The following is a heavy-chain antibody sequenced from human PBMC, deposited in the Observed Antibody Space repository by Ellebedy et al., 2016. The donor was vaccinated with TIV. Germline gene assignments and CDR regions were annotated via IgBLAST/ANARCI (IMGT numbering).Heavy chain of an antibody. CDR1: GIPFRSSG. CDR2: IWFDGSNQ. Sequence: PGGSLRLSCAASGIPFRSSGMHWVRQAPGKGLEWVAMIWFDGSNQYYADSVKGRSTISRDNSQNTVDLHMSSLRSEDTAVYYCARDKANRYLDHWGQGTLVTVSS. CDR3: ARDKANRYLDH. V-gene: IGHV3-33*01. J-gene: IGHJ4*02. D-gene: IGHD1-14*01.